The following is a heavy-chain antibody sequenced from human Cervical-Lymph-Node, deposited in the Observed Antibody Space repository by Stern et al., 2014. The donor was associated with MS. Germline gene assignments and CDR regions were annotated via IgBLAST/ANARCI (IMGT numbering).Heavy chain of an antibody. Sequence: QLVESCPGLVKPSETLSLTCAVSGDSISSYTHYWAWIRQPPGKGLEWIGIVYSSGPTTYTPPLKSPATIPVATSKNHFPRGLTSVTAADTAVYYCAKHACTGAACPFDLWGQGTLVTVSS. D-gene: IGHD2-8*02. CDR2: VYSSGPT. V-gene: IGHV4-39*01. J-gene: IGHJ4*02. CDR3: AKHACTGAACPFDL. CDR1: GDSISSYTHY.